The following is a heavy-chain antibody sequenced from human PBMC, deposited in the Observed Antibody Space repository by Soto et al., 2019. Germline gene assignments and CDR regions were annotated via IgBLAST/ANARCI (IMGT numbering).Heavy chain of an antibody. CDR1: GYTFTRND. V-gene: IGHV1-8*01. CDR3: ARVPLRTTWFDP. Sequence: QVQLVQSGAEVKKPGASVKVSCKASGYTFTRNDINWVRQATGQGLEWMGWMDPNSGNTGYAQKFQGRVNMTRNTYISTAYMELSSLRSDDTAAYYCARVPLRTTWFDPWGQGTLVTVSS. D-gene: IGHD1-7*01. J-gene: IGHJ5*02. CDR2: MDPNSGNT.